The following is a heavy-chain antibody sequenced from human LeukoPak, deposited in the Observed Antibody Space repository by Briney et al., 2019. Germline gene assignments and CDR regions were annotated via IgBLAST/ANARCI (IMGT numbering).Heavy chain of an antibody. CDR1: GFSLSTGAMS. J-gene: IGHJ4*02. CDR3: ARMRPGMTDY. CDR2: IDWDDDK. V-gene: IGHV2-70*11. D-gene: IGHD1-1*01. Sequence: SGPTLVNPTQTLTLTCTFSGFSLSTGAMSVTWIRQPPGKALEWLARIDWDDDKYYRTSLKTRLTISKDTSKNQVVLTMTKMDPVDTATYYCARMRPGMTDYWGQGILVTVSS.